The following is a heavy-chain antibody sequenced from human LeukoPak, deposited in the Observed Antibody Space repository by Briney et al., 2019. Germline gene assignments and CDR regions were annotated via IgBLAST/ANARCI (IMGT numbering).Heavy chain of an antibody. Sequence: SETLSLTCTVSGGSISSYYWNWIRQPPGKGLEWIGEIYHSGSTNYNPSLKSRVTISVDKSKNQFSLKLSSVTAADTAVYYCARFSGIVVVPAAISDYYYYYGMDVWGQGTTVTVSS. CDR3: ARFSGIVVVPAAISDYYYYYGMDV. D-gene: IGHD2-2*01. J-gene: IGHJ6*02. CDR1: GGSISSYY. V-gene: IGHV4-59*12. CDR2: IYHSGST.